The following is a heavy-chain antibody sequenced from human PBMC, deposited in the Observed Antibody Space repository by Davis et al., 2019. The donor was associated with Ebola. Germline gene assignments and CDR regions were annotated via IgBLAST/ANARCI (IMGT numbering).Heavy chain of an antibody. J-gene: IGHJ4*02. D-gene: IGHD3-22*01. V-gene: IGHV3-30*03. CDR2: ISLDGSNK. CDR1: GFTFSNHG. Sequence: GESLKISCAASGFTFSNHGMHWVRLTPGKGLDWVAVISLDGSNKYYADSVRGRFTISRDNSKSTLYLQMNSPRLDDTAVYYCARDREDYDDSTGYYSLDYWGQGILVTVSS. CDR3: ARDREDYDDSTGYYSLDY.